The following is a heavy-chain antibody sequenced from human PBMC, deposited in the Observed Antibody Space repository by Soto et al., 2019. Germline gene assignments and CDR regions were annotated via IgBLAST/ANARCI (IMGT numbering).Heavy chain of an antibody. Sequence: ASVKVSFKACGYTFTDYYMHWLRQAPGQGLEWMGWINPNSGGTNYAQKFQGRVTMTRDTSISTAYMELSRLRSDDTAVYYCARKLELRGSYYYYYDMDVWGQGTTVTVSS. D-gene: IGHD1-7*01. CDR3: ARKLELRGSYYYYYDMDV. CDR1: GYTFTDYY. J-gene: IGHJ6*02. CDR2: INPNSGGT. V-gene: IGHV1-2*02.